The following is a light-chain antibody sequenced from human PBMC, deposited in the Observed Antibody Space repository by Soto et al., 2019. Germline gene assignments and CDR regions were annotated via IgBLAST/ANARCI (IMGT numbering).Light chain of an antibody. J-gene: IGLJ3*02. Sequence: QSALTQPASVSGSPGQSITISCTGTSSDVGGYNYVSWYQQHPGKAPKLMVYEVSNRPSGVSNRFSGFKSGNTASLTISGLQTEDAADYYCSSYTRSATWVFGGGTKLTVL. V-gene: IGLV2-14*01. CDR3: SSYTRSATWV. CDR1: SSDVGGYNY. CDR2: EVS.